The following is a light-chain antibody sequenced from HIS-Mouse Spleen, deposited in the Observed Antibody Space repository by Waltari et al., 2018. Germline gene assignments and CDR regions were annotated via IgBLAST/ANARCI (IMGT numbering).Light chain of an antibody. CDR2: GAS. J-gene: IGKJ4*01. Sequence: EIVLTQSPGTLSLSPGERATLSCRASPSVSSSYLAWYQQKPGQAPRLLIYGASSRATGIPDRFSGSGSGTDFTLTISRLEPEDFAVYYCQQYGRSPLTFGGGTKVEIK. CDR1: PSVSSSY. CDR3: QQYGRSPLT. V-gene: IGKV3-20*01.